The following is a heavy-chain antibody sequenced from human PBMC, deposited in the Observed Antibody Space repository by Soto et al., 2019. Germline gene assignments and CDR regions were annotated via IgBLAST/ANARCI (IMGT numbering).Heavy chain of an antibody. Sequence: EVQLLESGGGLAQPGGSLRLSCAVSGITFTNYAMGWVRQAPGKGLEWVSGISVNVGRTTHYADSVKGRFTISRDNSKNILFLQMNSLRAEDTAVYYCAKHRGFVAGPFDSWGQGTLVIVSS. CDR2: ISVNVGRTT. J-gene: IGHJ4*02. V-gene: IGHV3-23*01. CDR3: AKHRGFVAGPFDS. D-gene: IGHD6-19*01. CDR1: GITFTNYA.